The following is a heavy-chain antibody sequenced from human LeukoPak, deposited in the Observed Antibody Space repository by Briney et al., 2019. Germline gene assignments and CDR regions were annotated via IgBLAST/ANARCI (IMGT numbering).Heavy chain of an antibody. CDR1: GFTFSSYR. Sequence: PGGSLRLSCAPSGFTFSSYRMKWVRQAPGKGLEWVSSISSSSSYIYYADSVKGRFTISRDNAKNSLSLQMNSLRAEDTALYYCAKSSGDSYFDYWGQGTLVTVSS. CDR3: AKSSGDSYFDY. J-gene: IGHJ4*02. D-gene: IGHD3-10*01. V-gene: IGHV3-21*04. CDR2: ISSSSSYI.